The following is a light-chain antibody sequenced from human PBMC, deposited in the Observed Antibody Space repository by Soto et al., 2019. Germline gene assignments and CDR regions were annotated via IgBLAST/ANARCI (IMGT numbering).Light chain of an antibody. CDR2: GAS. Sequence: PGERAALSCRASQSVTSSYLAWYQQKPGQALRLLIFGASTRATGIPARFSGSGSGTTFTLTISSLQSDDFATYYCLQYNGYYRTFGQGTKVDI. J-gene: IGKJ1*01. CDR1: QSVTSSY. V-gene: IGKV3-15*01. CDR3: LQYNGYYRT.